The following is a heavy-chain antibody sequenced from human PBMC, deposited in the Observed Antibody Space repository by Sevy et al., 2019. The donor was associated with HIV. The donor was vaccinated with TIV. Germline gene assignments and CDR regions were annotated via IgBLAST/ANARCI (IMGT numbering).Heavy chain of an antibody. Sequence: ASVKVSCKASGGTFSSYAISWVRQAPGQGLEWMGGIIPIFGTANYAQKFQGRDTITADESTSTAYMELSSLRSEDTAVYYCVRGSGGSGPYYFDYWGQGTLVTVSS. CDR3: VRGSGGSGPYYFDY. J-gene: IGHJ4*02. CDR1: GGTFSSYA. V-gene: IGHV1-69*13. CDR2: IIPIFGTA. D-gene: IGHD3-10*01.